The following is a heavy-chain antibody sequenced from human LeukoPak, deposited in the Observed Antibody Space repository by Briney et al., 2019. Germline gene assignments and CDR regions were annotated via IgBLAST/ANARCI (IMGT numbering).Heavy chain of an antibody. CDR2: INHSGST. CDR3: ARGGGPRRRYFGY. J-gene: IGHJ4*02. Sequence: SETLSLTCAVYGGSFSGYYWSWIRQPPGKGLEWIGEINHSGSTNYNPSLKSRVTISVDTSKNQFSLKLSSVTAADTAVYYCARGGGPRRRYFGYWGQGTLVTVSS. V-gene: IGHV4-34*01. CDR1: GGSFSGYY.